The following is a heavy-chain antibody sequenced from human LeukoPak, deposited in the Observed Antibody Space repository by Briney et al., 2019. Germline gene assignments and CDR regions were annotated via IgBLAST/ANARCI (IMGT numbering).Heavy chain of an antibody. CDR1: GFTFSSYD. J-gene: IGHJ2*01. CDR2: IGTAGDT. CDR3: ARAPAGNWYFDL. V-gene: IGHV3-13*01. Sequence: GGSLRLSCAASGFTFSSYDMHWVRQATGKGLEWVSAIGTAGDTYYPGSVKGRFTISRENAKNSLYLQMNSLRAGDTAVYYCARAPAGNWYFDLWGRGTLVTVSS.